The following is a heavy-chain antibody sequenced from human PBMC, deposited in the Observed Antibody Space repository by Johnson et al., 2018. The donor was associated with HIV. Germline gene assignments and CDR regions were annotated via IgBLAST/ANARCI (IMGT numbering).Heavy chain of an antibody. V-gene: IGHV3-7*01. Sequence: MLLVESGGGVVQPGRSLRLSCAASGFTFSSYWMSWVRQAPGKGLEWVANIKQDGSEKYYADSVKGRFTISRDNSKNTLYLQMNSLRAEDTAVYYCAKDLYYYDSSGSVGAFDIWGQGTMVTVSS. J-gene: IGHJ3*02. CDR2: IKQDGSEK. CDR3: AKDLYYYDSSGSVGAFDI. D-gene: IGHD3-22*01. CDR1: GFTFSSYW.